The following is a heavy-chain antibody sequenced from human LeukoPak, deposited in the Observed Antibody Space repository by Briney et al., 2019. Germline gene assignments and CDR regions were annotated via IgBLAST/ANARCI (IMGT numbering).Heavy chain of an antibody. CDR1: GFAFDDYA. Sequence: PGGALTLSCAASGFAFDDYALSWVRQAPGKGLEWVSVINWYGGYTGYAASVKGRFTISRDNAKNSLYLQMNSLRAEDTAVYYCAKGRTGYSYGYGIDYWGQGTLVTVSS. V-gene: IGHV3-20*04. D-gene: IGHD5-18*01. CDR3: AKGRTGYSYGYGIDY. CDR2: INWYGGYT. J-gene: IGHJ4*02.